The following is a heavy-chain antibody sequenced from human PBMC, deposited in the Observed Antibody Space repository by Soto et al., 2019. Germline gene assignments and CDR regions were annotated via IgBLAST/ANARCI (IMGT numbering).Heavy chain of an antibody. CDR3: ARDYDILTGYFPFDP. CDR1: GGSVSSGSYY. J-gene: IGHJ5*02. D-gene: IGHD3-9*01. CDR2: IYYSGST. Sequence: SETLSLTCTVSGGSVSSGSYYWSWIRQPPGKGLEWIGYIYYSGSTNYNPSLKSRVTISVDTSKNQFSLKLSSVTAADTAVYYCARDYDILTGYFPFDPWGQGTLVTVSS. V-gene: IGHV4-61*01.